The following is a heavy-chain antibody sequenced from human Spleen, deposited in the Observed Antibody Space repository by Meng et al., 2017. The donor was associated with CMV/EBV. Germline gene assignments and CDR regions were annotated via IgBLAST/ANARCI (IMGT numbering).Heavy chain of an antibody. D-gene: IGHD7-27*01. J-gene: IGHJ6*02. Sequence: GGSLRLSCAASGFTFSSYAMHWVRQAPGKGLEWVAFIWYDGSNKYYADSVRGRFTISRDTAKNSLYLQMNSLRADDTAVYYCARALGRWLTGDNYYYGMDVWGQGTTVTVSS. V-gene: IGHV3-33*01. CDR1: GFTFSSYA. CDR3: ARALGRWLTGDNYYYGMDV. CDR2: IWYDGSNK.